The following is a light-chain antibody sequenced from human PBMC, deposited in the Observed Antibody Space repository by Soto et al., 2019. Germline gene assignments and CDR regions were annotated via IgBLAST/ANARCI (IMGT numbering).Light chain of an antibody. CDR3: CSYTGDFTLV. V-gene: IGLV2-23*01. J-gene: IGLJ2*01. CDR2: EGS. Sequence: QSALTQPASVSGSPGQSVTISCTGTISDIGSYNLVSWYQQHPGRAPKLMIYEGSNRPSGVSSRFSGSKSANTASLTISGLQAEDEAEYYCCSYTGDFTLVFGGGTKLTVL. CDR1: ISDIGSYNL.